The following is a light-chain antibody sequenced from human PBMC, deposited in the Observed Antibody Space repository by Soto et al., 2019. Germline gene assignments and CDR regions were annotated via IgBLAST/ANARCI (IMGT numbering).Light chain of an antibody. CDR1: SSDVGGYKY. CDR2: EVS. V-gene: IGLV2-14*01. CDR3: SSYTGSNTLV. Sequence: QSVLTQPASVSGSPGQSITISCTGTSSDVGGYKYVSWHQQHPGKAPKLMIYEVSNRPSGVSNRFSGSKSGNTASLTISGLQAEDEADYYCSSYTGSNTLVFGGGTQLTVL. J-gene: IGLJ3*02.